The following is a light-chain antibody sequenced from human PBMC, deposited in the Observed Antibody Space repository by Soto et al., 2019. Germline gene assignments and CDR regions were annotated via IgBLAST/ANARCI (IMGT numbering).Light chain of an antibody. CDR1: QSISSSY. J-gene: IGKJ1*01. Sequence: EIVLTQSPATLSVSPGERATLSCRASQSISSSYLAWYQQKPGQAPRLLIYGATTRATGIPARFSGSGSGTEFTLTISSLQTEDFVVYYCQQYNNWPPWTFGQGTKVDIK. CDR3: QQYNNWPPWT. V-gene: IGKV3-15*01. CDR2: GAT.